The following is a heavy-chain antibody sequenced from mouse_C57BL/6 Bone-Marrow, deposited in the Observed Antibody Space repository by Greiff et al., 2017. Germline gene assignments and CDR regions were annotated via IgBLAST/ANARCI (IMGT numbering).Heavy chain of an antibody. CDR2: IYPGSGST. CDR1: GYTFTSYW. V-gene: IGHV1-55*01. Sequence: QVQLQQPGAELVKPGASVKMSCKASGYTFTSYWITWVKQRPGQGLEWIGDIYPGSGSTNYNEKFKSKATLTVDTSSSTAYMQLSSLPSADSAVXESARRLVGYGAMDDWGKGTTVTVSS. J-gene: IGHJ4*01. D-gene: IGHD2-2*01. CDR3: ARRLVGYGAMDD.